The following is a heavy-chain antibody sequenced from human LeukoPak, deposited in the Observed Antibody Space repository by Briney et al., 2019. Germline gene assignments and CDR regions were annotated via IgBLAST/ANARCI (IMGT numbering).Heavy chain of an antibody. Sequence: GGSLRLSCAASGFTFSSYAMHWVRQAPGKGLEWVAVISYDGSNKYYADSVKGRFTISRDNSKSTLFLQMDSLRVEDTAIYYCAKDLRNGDAYGFLDSWGQGTLVTVSS. V-gene: IGHV3-30-3*01. D-gene: IGHD2-21*02. CDR2: ISYDGSNK. CDR1: GFTFSSYA. CDR3: AKDLRNGDAYGFLDS. J-gene: IGHJ4*02.